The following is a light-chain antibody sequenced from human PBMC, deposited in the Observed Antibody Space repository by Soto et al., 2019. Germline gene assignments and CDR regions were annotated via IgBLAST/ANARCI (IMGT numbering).Light chain of an antibody. CDR1: QSVSSSY. V-gene: IGKV3-20*01. CDR3: QEYGSSPLT. CDR2: GAS. Sequence: EIVLTQSPGTLSLSPGERATLSCRASQSVSSSYLAWYQQKPGQAPRLLIYGASSRASGIPDRFSCSGSGTDFTLTISRLEPEDFAVYYCQEYGSSPLTFGQGTKVEIK. J-gene: IGKJ1*01.